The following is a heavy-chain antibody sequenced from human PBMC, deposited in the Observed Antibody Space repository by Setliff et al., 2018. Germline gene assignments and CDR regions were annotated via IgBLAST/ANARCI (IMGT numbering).Heavy chain of an antibody. Sequence: PGGSLRLSCVASGFTFSRYWMSWVRQAPGKGLEWVANIKEDGSEKYYVDSVKGRFTISRDNAKNSLYLQMNSLRAEDTAIYYCARVNIERVLQYLEWFGIPTKFDFWGQGTLVTVSS. CDR3: ARVNIERVLQYLEWFGIPTKFDF. CDR2: IKEDGSEK. CDR1: GFTFSRYW. V-gene: IGHV3-7*03. D-gene: IGHD3-3*01. J-gene: IGHJ4*02.